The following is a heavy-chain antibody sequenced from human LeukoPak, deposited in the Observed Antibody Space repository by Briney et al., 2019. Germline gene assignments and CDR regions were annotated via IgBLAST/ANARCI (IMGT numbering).Heavy chain of an antibody. V-gene: IGHV3-64*01. Sequence: PGGSLRLSCAASGFTFSSYAIHWVRQAPGKGLEYVSAISSNGGSTYYANSVKGRFTISRDNSKNTLYLQMGSLRAEDMAVYYCARDHYDFWSGTPPGYWGQGTLVTVSS. CDR1: GFTFSSYA. D-gene: IGHD3-3*01. CDR3: ARDHYDFWSGTPPGY. J-gene: IGHJ4*02. CDR2: ISSNGGST.